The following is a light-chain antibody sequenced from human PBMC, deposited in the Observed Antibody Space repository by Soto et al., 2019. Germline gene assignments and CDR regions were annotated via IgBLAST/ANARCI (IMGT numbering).Light chain of an antibody. CDR2: GAS. CDR1: QSVSGSN. CDR3: QQYGSSPRT. V-gene: IGKV3-20*01. J-gene: IGKJ1*01. Sequence: EIVLTQSPCTLSLSPGERSTLSCSTRQSVSGSNLAWYQQQPAQAPRLLIYGASSSAAGITDGCSGSGSGTDFSRTISRREHEDFSVDYCQQYGSSPRTFGQGTKVDIK.